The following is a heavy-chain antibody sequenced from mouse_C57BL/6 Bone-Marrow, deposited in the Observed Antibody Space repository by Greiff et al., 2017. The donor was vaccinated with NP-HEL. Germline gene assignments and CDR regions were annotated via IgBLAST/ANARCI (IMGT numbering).Heavy chain of an antibody. CDR2: IHPNSGST. J-gene: IGHJ1*01. D-gene: IGHD1-1*01. V-gene: IGHV1-64*01. CDR1: GYTFTSYW. CDR3: ARYNYGSSDCYFDV. Sequence: QVQLQQPGAELVKPGASVKLSCKASGYTFTSYWMHWVKQRPGQGLEWIGMIHPNSGSTNYNEKFKSKATLTVDKSSSTAYMQLSSLTSEDSAVYYCARYNYGSSDCYFDVWGPGTTVTVSS.